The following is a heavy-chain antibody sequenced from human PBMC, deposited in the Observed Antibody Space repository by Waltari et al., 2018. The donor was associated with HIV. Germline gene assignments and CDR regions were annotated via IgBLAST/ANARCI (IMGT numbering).Heavy chain of an antibody. Sequence: QVQLQESGPGLVKPSETLSLTCTVSDGSVSSGSHYWSWIRQPPGKGLAWIWYIYYSGRTNYNPSLKSRVTISVDTSKNQFSLKLSSVTAADTAVYYCARKYDSDAFDIWGQGTMVTVSS. J-gene: IGHJ3*02. CDR2: IYYSGRT. CDR1: DGSVSSGSHY. CDR3: ARKYDSDAFDI. V-gene: IGHV4-61*01. D-gene: IGHD3-16*01.